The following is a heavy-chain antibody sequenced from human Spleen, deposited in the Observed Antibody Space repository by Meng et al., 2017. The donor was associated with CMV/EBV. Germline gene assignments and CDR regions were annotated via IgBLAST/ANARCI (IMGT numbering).Heavy chain of an antibody. Sequence: ASVKVSCKASGGTFSSYAISWVRQAPGQGLEWMGWINPNSGGTSYTQKFQGRVTMTRDTSITTAYMELSSLRSDDTAVYYCARGPQVGVIIIRFKSPWFDPWGQGTLVTVSS. V-gene: IGHV1-2*02. CDR2: INPNSGGT. CDR1: GGTFSSYA. J-gene: IGHJ5*02. D-gene: IGHD3-3*01. CDR3: ARGPQVGVIIIRFKSPWFDP.